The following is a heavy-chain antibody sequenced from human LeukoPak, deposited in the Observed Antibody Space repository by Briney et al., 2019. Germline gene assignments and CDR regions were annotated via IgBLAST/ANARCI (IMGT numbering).Heavy chain of an antibody. CDR2: ISSNGGST. V-gene: IGHV3-64D*06. CDR1: GFTFSSYA. J-gene: IGHJ4*02. CDR3: VKFAVDRWQLVQASY. Sequence: GGSLRLSCSASGFTFSSYAMHWVRQAPGKGLEYVSAISSNGGSTYYADSVKGRFTISGDNSKNTLYLQMSSLRAEDTAVYYCVKFAVDRWQLVQASYWGQGTLVTVSS. D-gene: IGHD6-6*01.